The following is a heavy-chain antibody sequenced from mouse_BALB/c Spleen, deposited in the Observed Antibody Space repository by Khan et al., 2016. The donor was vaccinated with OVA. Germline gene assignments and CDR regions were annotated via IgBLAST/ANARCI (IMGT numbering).Heavy chain of an antibody. CDR2: IDPENGHT. D-gene: IGHD2-1*01. CDR1: GFNITDYY. J-gene: IGHJ3*01. V-gene: IGHV14-1*02. CDR3: ARRGYGNYWFAY. Sequence: VQLQQPGAELVRPGALVKLSCKASGFNITDYYMHWVKQRPDQGLELIGWIDPENGHTIYDPKFQGKASIKADTSSNTAYLQLSSLTSEDTAIYYCARRGYGNYWFAYWGQGTLVTVS.